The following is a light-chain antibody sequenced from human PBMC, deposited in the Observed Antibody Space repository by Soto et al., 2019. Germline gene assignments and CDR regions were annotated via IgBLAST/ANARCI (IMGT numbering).Light chain of an antibody. V-gene: IGKV3-20*01. CDR2: GAS. Sequence: EIVLTQSPGTLSFSPGERATLSCRASQSVSSTSLAWYQQKPGQAPRLLIYGASSRATGIPDRFSGSGSGTDFTLTISRLEPEDFAVYYCQQHGSSVTFGQGTRLEIK. CDR1: QSVSSTS. J-gene: IGKJ5*01. CDR3: QQHGSSVT.